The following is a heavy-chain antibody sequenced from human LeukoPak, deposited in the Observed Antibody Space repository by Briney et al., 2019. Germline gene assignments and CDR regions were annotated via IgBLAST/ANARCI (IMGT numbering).Heavy chain of an antibody. CDR3: AKDVVGAINYFDY. Sequence: PGGSLRLSCAASGFTFSPLGMNWVRQAPGRGLEWVSYISSGSSTTYYADSVKGRFTISRNNSKNTLYLQMNSLRADDTAVYYCAKDVVGAINYFDYWGQGTLVTVSS. V-gene: IGHV3-48*01. J-gene: IGHJ4*02. CDR1: GFTFSPLG. CDR2: ISSGSSTT. D-gene: IGHD1-26*01.